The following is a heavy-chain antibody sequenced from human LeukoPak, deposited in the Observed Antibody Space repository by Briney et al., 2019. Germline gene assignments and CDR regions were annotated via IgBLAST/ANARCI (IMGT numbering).Heavy chain of an antibody. Sequence: SETLSLTCTVSGDSISSSRYYWGWIRQPPGKGLEWIGSVSYSGSPYYNPSLKSRVTTSVDTSKNKFSLRLSSVTATDTAVYYCARVVQSTDSSGFYLPEYFQHWGQGTLVTVSS. V-gene: IGHV4-39*01. CDR2: VSYSGSP. J-gene: IGHJ1*01. CDR3: ARVVQSTDSSGFYLPEYFQH. CDR1: GDSISSSRYY. D-gene: IGHD3-22*01.